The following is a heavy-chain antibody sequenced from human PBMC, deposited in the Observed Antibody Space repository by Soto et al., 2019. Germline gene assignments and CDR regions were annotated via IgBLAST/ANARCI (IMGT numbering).Heavy chain of an antibody. Sequence: EVQLVESGGGLVQPGGSLKVSCAASGFTFSDSAMHWVRQASGKGLEWVGRIRGKTNSYATTYAASLKGRFTISRDDSKSTTYLQMNSLKAEDTVVYYCTSAAVASYWGQGTLVTVSS. CDR1: GFTFSDSA. D-gene: IGHD6-19*01. J-gene: IGHJ4*02. CDR2: IRGKTNSYAT. V-gene: IGHV3-73*02. CDR3: TSAAVASY.